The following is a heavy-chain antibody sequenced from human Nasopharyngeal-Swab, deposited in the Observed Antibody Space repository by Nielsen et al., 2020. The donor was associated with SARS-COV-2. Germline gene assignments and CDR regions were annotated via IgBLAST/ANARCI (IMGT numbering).Heavy chain of an antibody. CDR2: ISYDGSNK. J-gene: IGHJ4*02. D-gene: IGHD6-6*01. V-gene: IGHV3-30-3*01. Sequence: WIRQPPGKGLEWVAVISYDGSNKDYADSVKGRFTISRDNSKNTLYLQMNSLRAEDTAVYYCARTILSSSPEEGFDYWGQGTQVTVSS. CDR3: ARTILSSSPEEGFDY.